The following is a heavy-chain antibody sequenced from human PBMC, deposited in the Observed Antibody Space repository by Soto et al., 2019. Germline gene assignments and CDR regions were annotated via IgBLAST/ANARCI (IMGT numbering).Heavy chain of an antibody. V-gene: IGHV3-11*06. CDR3: ARESEDLTSNFDY. Sequence: QVQLVESGGGVVKPGGSLRLSCAASGFTFSGYYMSWIRQAPGKGLEWVSYMSSTTNYIYYGDSMKGRFTISRDNAKNSLYLEMNSLRAEDTAVYYCARESEDLTSNFDYWGQGTLVTVSS. CDR2: MSSTTNYI. J-gene: IGHJ4*02. CDR1: GFTFSGYY.